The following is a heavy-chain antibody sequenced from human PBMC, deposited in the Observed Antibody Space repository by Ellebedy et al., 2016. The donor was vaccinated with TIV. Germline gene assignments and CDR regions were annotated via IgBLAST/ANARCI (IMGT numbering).Heavy chain of an antibody. V-gene: IGHV3-7*01. J-gene: IGHJ4*02. CDR3: ARSRYPGARSSFDS. D-gene: IGHD6-6*01. Sequence: PGGSLRLSCAASGFTFSTYCMSWVRHAPGSGLEWVANLKQDGDEEYYVDSVKGRFTISRDNAKNSLYLQMNSLRVEDTAVYYCARSRYPGARSSFDSWGQGTLVTVSS. CDR1: GFTFSTYC. CDR2: LKQDGDEE.